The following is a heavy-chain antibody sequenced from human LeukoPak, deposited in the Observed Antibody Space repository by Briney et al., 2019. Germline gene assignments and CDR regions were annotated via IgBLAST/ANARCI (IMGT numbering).Heavy chain of an antibody. J-gene: IGHJ4*02. V-gene: IGHV3-30-3*01. Sequence: GGSPRLSCAASEFTFSNYWMSWVRQAPGKGLEWVAVISYDGSNKYYADSVKGRFTISRDNSKNTLYLQMNSLRAEDTAVYYCARSYSSSWYFLPLALFDYWGQGTLVTVSS. D-gene: IGHD6-13*01. CDR1: EFTFSNYW. CDR2: ISYDGSNK. CDR3: ARSYSSSWYFLPLALFDY.